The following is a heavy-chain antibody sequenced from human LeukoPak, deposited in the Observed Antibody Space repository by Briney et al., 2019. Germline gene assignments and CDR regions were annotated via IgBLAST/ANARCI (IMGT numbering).Heavy chain of an antibody. Sequence: SETLSLTCTVSGGSINYSSYYWGWIRQPPGKGLEWIGNIYHNGNTYSNLSLKSRVSMSIDTSRNQFSLKVTSVTPADTAVYYCATMFREYLYRGYFDNWGQGILVTVSS. D-gene: IGHD3-10*02. CDR2: IYHNGNT. V-gene: IGHV4-39*01. CDR3: ATMFREYLYRGYFDN. J-gene: IGHJ4*02. CDR1: GGSINYSSYY.